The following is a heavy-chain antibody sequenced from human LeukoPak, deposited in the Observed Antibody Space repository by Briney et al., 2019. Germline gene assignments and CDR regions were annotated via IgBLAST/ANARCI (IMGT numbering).Heavy chain of an antibody. CDR1: GGSLSSSSYY. V-gene: IGHV4-39*01. CDR3: ARRWLVRSGSHFDY. J-gene: IGHJ4*02. D-gene: IGHD6-19*01. CDR2: IYYSGST. Sequence: SETLSLTCTVSGGSLSSSSYYWGWIRQPPGKGLEWIGSIYYSGSTYYNPSLKSRVTISVDTSKNQFSLKLSSVTAADTAVYYCARRWLVRSGSHFDYWGQGTLVTVSS.